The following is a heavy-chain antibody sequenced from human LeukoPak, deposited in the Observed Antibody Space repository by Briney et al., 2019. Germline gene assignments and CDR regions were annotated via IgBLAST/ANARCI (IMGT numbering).Heavy chain of an antibody. CDR3: AREDYYDSSGYYYED. V-gene: IGHV3-53*01. J-gene: IGHJ4*02. CDR1: GFTVSSNY. CDR2: IYSGGST. Sequence: PGGSLRLSCAASGFTVSSNYMSWVRQAPGKGLEWGSVIYSGGSTYYADSVKGRFTISRDNSKNTLYLQMNSLRAEDTAVYYCAREDYYDSSGYYYEDWGQGTLVTVSS. D-gene: IGHD3-22*01.